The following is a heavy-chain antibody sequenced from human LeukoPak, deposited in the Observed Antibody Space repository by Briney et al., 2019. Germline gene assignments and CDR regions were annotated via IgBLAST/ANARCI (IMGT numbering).Heavy chain of an antibody. J-gene: IGHJ6*03. Sequence: PSETLSLTCAVSGGSITSGNWWTWVRQSPGKGLEWIGEIHHGGTTNYSPSLKSRVTISVDKSKNQFSLKLNSVTAADAVVYYCAKKDCYYMDVWGKGTTVTVSS. V-gene: IGHV4-4*02. CDR2: IHHGGTT. CDR1: GGSITSGNW. CDR3: AKKDCYYMDV.